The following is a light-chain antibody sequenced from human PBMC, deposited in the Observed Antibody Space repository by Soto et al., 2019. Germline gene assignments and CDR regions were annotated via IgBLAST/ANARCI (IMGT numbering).Light chain of an antibody. V-gene: IGKV1-39*01. CDR3: QQSYSLRT. Sequence: DIQMTQSPSSLSASVGDSVTITCRASQSITSFLNWYQQKPGKAPRLLIYAASSLQSGVPSRFSGSGSGTDFTLSISSLQPEDFATYYCQQSYSLRTFGQGTKVDIK. CDR2: AAS. J-gene: IGKJ1*01. CDR1: QSITSF.